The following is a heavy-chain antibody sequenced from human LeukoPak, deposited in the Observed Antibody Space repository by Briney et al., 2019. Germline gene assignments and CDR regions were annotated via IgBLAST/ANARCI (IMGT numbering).Heavy chain of an antibody. CDR2: IYHSGST. V-gene: IGHV4-38-2*02. D-gene: IGHD6-19*01. CDR1: GYSISSGYY. Sequence: KPSETLSLTCTVSGYSISSGYYWGWIRQPPGKGLEWIGSIYHSGSTYYNPSLKSRVTISVDTSKNQFSLKLSSVTAADTAVYYCAGALAGRWFDPWGQGTLVTVSS. CDR3: AGALAGRWFDP. J-gene: IGHJ5*02.